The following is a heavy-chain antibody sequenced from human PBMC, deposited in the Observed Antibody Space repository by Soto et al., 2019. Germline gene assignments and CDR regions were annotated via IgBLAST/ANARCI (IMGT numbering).Heavy chain of an antibody. CDR2: IIPIFGTA. J-gene: IGHJ3*02. CDR1: GGTFSSYA. D-gene: IGHD3-16*01. Sequence: SVKVSCKASGGTFSSYAISWVRQAPGQGLEWMGGIIPIFGTANYAQKFQGRVTITADESTSTAYMELSSLRSEDTAVYYCARVGDGYKWAKPDDAFDIWGQGXMVTV. CDR3: ARVGDGYKWAKPDDAFDI. V-gene: IGHV1-69*13.